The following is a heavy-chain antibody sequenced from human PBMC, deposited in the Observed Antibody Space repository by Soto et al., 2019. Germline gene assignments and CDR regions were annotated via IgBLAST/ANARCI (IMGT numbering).Heavy chain of an antibody. D-gene: IGHD1-26*01. CDR2: IIPIFGTA. CDR3: ARVPRTNSGSYYGYFQH. Sequence: ASVKVSCKASGGTFSSYAINWVRQAPGQGLEWMGGIIPIFGTANYAQKFQGRVTITADESTSTAYMELSSLRSEDTAVYYCARVPRTNSGSYYGYFQHWGQGTLVTVSS. V-gene: IGHV1-69*13. J-gene: IGHJ1*01. CDR1: GGTFSSYA.